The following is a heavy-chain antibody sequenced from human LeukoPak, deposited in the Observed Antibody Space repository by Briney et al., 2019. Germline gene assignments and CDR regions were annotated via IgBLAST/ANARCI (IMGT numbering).Heavy chain of an antibody. V-gene: IGHV1-2*06. D-gene: IGHD5-18*01. CDR2: INPNSGGT. Sequence: ASVKVSCKASGYTFTGYYMHWVRQAPGQGLEWMGRINPNSGGTNYAQKFQGRVTMTRDTSISTAYMEPSRLRSDDTAVYYCARAEYSYYYYYMDVWGKGTTVTVSS. CDR1: GYTFTGYY. J-gene: IGHJ6*03. CDR3: ARAEYSYYYYYMDV.